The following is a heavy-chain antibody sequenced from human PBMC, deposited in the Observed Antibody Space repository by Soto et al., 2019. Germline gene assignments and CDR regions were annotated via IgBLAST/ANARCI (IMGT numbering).Heavy chain of an antibody. Sequence: QVQLVQSGAEVKKPGSSVKVSCKASGGTFSSYTISWVRQAPGQGLEWMGRIIPILGIANYAQKFQGRVTXTXDXXTSTAYMELSSLRSEDTAVYYCARTASMVTWWFAPWGQGTLVTVSS. V-gene: IGHV1-69*02. J-gene: IGHJ5*02. CDR1: GGTFSSYT. CDR3: ARTASMVTWWFAP. D-gene: IGHD5-18*01. CDR2: IIPILGIA.